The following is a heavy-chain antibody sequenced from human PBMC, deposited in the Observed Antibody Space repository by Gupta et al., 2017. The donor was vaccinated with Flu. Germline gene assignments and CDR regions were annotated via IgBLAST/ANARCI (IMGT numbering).Heavy chain of an antibody. CDR3: AREGMDV. V-gene: IGHV3-48*03. J-gene: IGHJ6*04. CDR2: ISSSGNTI. CDR1: GFTFRNYE. Sequence: LRLSWEGSGFTFRNYEMNWVRQAPGKGLEWVSYISSSGNTIYYADSVKGRFTISRDSARNSLYLQMNSLRDEDTAVYYCAREGMDVWGKGTTVTVSS.